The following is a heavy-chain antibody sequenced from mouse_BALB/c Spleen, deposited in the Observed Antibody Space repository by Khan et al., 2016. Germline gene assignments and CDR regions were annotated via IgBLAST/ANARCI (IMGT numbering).Heavy chain of an antibody. Sequence: EVELVESGGGLVQPGGSRKLSCAASGFTFSSFGMHWVRQAPEKGLEWVAYISSGSSTMYYADTVKGRFTISRDNPKNTLFLQMTSVRSEDAAMYYCARAGSSYVFYAMDYWGQGTSVTVSS. CDR3: ARAGSSYVFYAMDY. V-gene: IGHV5-17*02. CDR1: GFTFSSFG. J-gene: IGHJ4*01. D-gene: IGHD1-1*01. CDR2: ISSGSSTM.